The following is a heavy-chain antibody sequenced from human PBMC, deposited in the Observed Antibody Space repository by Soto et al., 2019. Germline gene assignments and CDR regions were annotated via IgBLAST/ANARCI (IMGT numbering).Heavy chain of an antibody. CDR3: VRGKNWFDP. J-gene: IGHJ5*02. V-gene: IGHV4-31*03. CDR1: GGSISSGGYH. CDR2: IYYSGST. Sequence: SATLSLTCTVSGGSISSGGYHWSWIRQHPGKGLEWIGYIYYSGSTYYNPSLKSRVTISVDTSKNQFSLKLSSVTAADTAVYYCVRGKNWFDPWGQGTLVTVSS.